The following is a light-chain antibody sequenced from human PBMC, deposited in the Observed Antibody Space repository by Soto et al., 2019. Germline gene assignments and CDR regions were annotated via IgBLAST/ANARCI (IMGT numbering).Light chain of an antibody. CDR3: SSYTSSSTLYV. V-gene: IGLV1-47*01. Sequence: QSVLTQPPSASGTPGQRVTISCSGGTSSIGRNYVYWYQQLPGTAPKLVIYRNNQRPSGVPDRFSGSKSGTSASLAIRGLQAEDEADYYCSSYTSSSTLYVFGTGTKLTVL. CDR2: RNN. CDR1: TSSIGRNY. J-gene: IGLJ1*01.